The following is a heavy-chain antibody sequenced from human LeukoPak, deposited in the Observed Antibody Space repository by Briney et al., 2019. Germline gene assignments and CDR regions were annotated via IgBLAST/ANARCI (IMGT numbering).Heavy chain of an antibody. CDR2: IYYSGST. Sequence: SETLSLTCTVSGGSISSYYWSWIRQPPGKGLEWIGYIYYSGSTNYNPSLKSRVTISVDTSKNQFSLKLSSVTAADTAVYYCAKGRYESSGFNWAAWGQGTLVTVSS. CDR1: GGSISSYY. D-gene: IGHD3-22*01. J-gene: IGHJ4*02. V-gene: IGHV4-59*01. CDR3: AKGRYESSGFNWAA.